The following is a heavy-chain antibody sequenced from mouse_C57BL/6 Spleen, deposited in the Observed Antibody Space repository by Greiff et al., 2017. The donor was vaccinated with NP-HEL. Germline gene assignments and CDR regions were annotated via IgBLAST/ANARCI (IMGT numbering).Heavy chain of an antibody. CDR2: IDPETGGT. V-gene: IGHV1-15*01. Sequence: QVTLKESGAELVRPGASVTLSCKASGYTFTDYEMHWVKQTPVHGLEWIGAIDPETGGTAYNQKFKGKAILTADKSSSTAYMELRSLTSEDSAVYYCTNYYGSSYDYWGQGTTLTVSS. CDR3: TNYYGSSYDY. D-gene: IGHD1-1*01. J-gene: IGHJ2*01. CDR1: GYTFTDYE.